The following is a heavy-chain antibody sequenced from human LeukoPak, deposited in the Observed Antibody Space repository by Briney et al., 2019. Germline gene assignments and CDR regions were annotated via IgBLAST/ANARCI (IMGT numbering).Heavy chain of an antibody. J-gene: IGHJ6*02. CDR3: ARPAGTEDYYSMDV. CDR2: IIPILDLT. D-gene: IGHD3-10*01. V-gene: IGHV1-69*04. CDR1: GGTFSNYA. Sequence: VASVKVSCKASGGTFSNYAISWVRQAPGQGLEWMGRIIPILDLTENAQKFQGRVTITADKSTTTTFMELSSLSSGDTAVYYCARPAGTEDYYSMDVWGQGTMVTVSS.